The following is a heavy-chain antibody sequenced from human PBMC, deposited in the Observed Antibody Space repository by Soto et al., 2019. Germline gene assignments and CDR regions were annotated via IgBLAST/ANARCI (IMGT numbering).Heavy chain of an antibody. CDR2: IYWDDDK. CDR3: ALQRSPYSSSWYVGWFDP. J-gene: IGHJ5*02. CDR1: GFSLSTSGVG. D-gene: IGHD6-13*01. V-gene: IGHV2-5*02. Sequence: GSGPTLVNPTQTLTLTCTFSGFSLSTSGVGVGWIRQPPGKALEWLALIYWDDDKRYSPSLKSRLTITKDTSKNQVVLTMTNMDPVDTATYYCALQRSPYSSSWYVGWFDPWGQGTLVTVSS.